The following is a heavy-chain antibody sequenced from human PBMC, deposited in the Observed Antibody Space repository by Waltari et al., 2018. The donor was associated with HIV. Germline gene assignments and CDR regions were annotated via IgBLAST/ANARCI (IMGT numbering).Heavy chain of an antibody. V-gene: IGHV3-21*01. CDR2: ISSSSSYI. Sequence: EVQLVESGGGLVKPGGSLRLSCAASGFTFSSYSMNWVRQAPGKGLEWVSSISSSSSYIYYADSVKGRFTISRDNAKNSLYLQMNSLRAEDTAVYYCATAQYYGGYALGAFDIWGQGTMVTVSS. CDR3: ATAQYYGGYALGAFDI. J-gene: IGHJ3*02. CDR1: GFTFSSYS. D-gene: IGHD5-12*01.